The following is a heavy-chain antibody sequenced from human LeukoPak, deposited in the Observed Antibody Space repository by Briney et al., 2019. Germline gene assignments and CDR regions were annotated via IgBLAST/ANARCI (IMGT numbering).Heavy chain of an antibody. CDR2: INPNSGGT. J-gene: IGHJ4*02. V-gene: IGHV1-2*02. D-gene: IGHD3-22*01. Sequence: GASVKVSCKASGYTFTGYYMHWVRQAPGQGLEWMGWINPNSGGTNYAQKFQGRVTMTRDTSISTAYMELSRLRSDDTAVYYCARVSPHYYDSSGYYSVFDYWGQGTLVTVSS. CDR3: ARVSPHYYDSSGYYSVFDY. CDR1: GYTFTGYY.